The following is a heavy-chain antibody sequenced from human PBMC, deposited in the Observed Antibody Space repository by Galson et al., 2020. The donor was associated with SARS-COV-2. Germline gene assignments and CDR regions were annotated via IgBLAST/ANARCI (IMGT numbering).Heavy chain of an antibody. CDR2: ISYDGSNK. CDR3: AKDLKVAYPSPTFDY. Sequence: GESLKISCAASGFTFSSYGMHWVRQAPGKGLEWVAVISYDGSNKYYADSVKGRFTISRDNSKNTLYLQMNSLRAEDTAVYYCAKDLKVAYPSPTFDYWGQGTLVTVSS. D-gene: IGHD5-12*01. V-gene: IGHV3-30*18. CDR1: GFTFSSYG. J-gene: IGHJ4*02.